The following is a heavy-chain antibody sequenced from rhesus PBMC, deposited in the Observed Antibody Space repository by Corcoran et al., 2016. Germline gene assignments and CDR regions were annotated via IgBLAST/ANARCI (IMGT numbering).Heavy chain of an antibody. CDR3: AREGDWNY. CDR2: IYGTGSTT. D-gene: IGHD3-3*01. J-gene: IGHJ4*01. Sequence: QLQLQESGPGLVKPSETLSVTCAVSGGSISTNYCSWLRQPPGKGLEWMGRIYGTGSTTYYNPSLKSRVTLSVDMSKNQLSLKLSSVTAADTAVYYCAREGDWNYWGQGVLVTVSS. CDR1: GGSISTNY. V-gene: IGHV4-169*02.